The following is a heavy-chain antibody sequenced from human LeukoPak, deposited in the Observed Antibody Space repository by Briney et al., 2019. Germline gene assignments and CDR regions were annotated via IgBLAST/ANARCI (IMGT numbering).Heavy chain of an antibody. V-gene: IGHV4-34*01. Sequence: SETLSLTCAVYGGSFSGYYWSWIRQPPGKGLEWIGEINHSGSTNYNPSLKSRVTISVDTSKNQFSLKLSSVTAADTAVYYCARVGSFDYYDSSGYANYFDYWGQGTLVTVSS. CDR3: ARVGSFDYYDSSGYANYFDY. D-gene: IGHD3-22*01. J-gene: IGHJ4*02. CDR1: GGSFSGYY. CDR2: INHSGST.